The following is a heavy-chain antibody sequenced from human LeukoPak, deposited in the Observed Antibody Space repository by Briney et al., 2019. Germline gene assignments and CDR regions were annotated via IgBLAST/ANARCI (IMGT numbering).Heavy chain of an antibody. J-gene: IGHJ3*02. CDR1: GGSISSYY. CDR3: AKDLQTMVVGRAFDI. V-gene: IGHV4-4*07. D-gene: IGHD3-22*01. CDR2: IYVSGST. Sequence: SETLSLTCTVSGGSISSYYWSWIRQPAGKGLEWIGRIYVSGSTNYNPSLKSRATMSVDTSKNQLSLKLSSVTAADTAVYYCAKDLQTMVVGRAFDIWGQGTMVTVS.